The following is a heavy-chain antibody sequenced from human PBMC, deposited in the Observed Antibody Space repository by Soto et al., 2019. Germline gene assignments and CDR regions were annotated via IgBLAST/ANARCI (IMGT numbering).Heavy chain of an antibody. CDR2: IGYSGAT. J-gene: IGHJ5*02. Sequence: TLSLPCTVSGGSVTSGCSFWSWIRQHPGKGPEWIAFIGYSGATSYNPSLSSRVTISDETYKSQFSLNLRSLTDADTAVYYCARGGASSKWFAPWGQVTLVTVSS. CDR3: ARGGASSKWFAP. D-gene: IGHD6-6*01. CDR1: GGSVTSGCSF. V-gene: IGHV4-31*03.